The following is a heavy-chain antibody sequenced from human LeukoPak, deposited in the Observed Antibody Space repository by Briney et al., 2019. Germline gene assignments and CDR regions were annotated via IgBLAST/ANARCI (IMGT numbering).Heavy chain of an antibody. D-gene: IGHD6-19*01. J-gene: IGHJ5*02. CDR3: ARAVAGYNWFDP. CDR2: IYTSGST. CDR1: GGSISSGSYY. V-gene: IGHV4-61*02. Sequence: SETLSLTCTVSGGSISSGSYYWSWIRQPAGKGLEWIGRIYTSGSTNYNPSLKSRVTISVDTSKNQFSLKLSPVTAADTAVYYCARAVAGYNWFDPWGQGTLVTVSS.